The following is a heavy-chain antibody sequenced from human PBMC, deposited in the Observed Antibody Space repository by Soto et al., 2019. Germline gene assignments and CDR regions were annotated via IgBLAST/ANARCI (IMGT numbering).Heavy chain of an antibody. CDR2: ISGSGVNT. V-gene: IGHV3-23*01. CDR3: ARDQLYYNDISGRPLNAFDV. CDR1: GFIFSNYA. D-gene: IGHD3-22*01. J-gene: IGHJ3*01. Sequence: PGGSLRLSCAASGFIFSNYAMSWVRQAPGKGPEWVSSISGSGVNTFYADSVKGRFTISRDNAKNSLYLQMNSLRAEDTAVYYCARDQLYYNDISGRPLNAFDVWGQGTMVTVSS.